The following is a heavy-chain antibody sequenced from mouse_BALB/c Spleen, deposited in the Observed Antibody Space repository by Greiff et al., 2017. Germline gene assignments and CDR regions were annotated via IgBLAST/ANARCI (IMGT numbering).Heavy chain of an antibody. J-gene: IGHJ3*01. Sequence: EVQLKQSGPGLVKPSQSLSLTCTVTGYSITSDYAWNWIRQFPGNKLEWMGYISYSGSTSYNPSLKSRISITRDTSKNQFFLQLNSVTTEDTATYYCAVSTEAYWGQGTLVTVSA. CDR2: ISYSGST. V-gene: IGHV3-2*02. CDR1: GYSITSDYA. CDR3: AVSTEAY. D-gene: IGHD2-1*01.